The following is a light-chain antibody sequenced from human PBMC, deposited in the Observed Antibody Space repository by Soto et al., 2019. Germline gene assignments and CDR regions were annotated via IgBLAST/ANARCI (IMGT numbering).Light chain of an antibody. V-gene: IGKV3-20*01. CDR2: GAS. Sequence: EIVLTQSPGTLSLSPGERATLSCRASQSVSSSYLAWYQQKPGQAPRLLIYGASSRATGIPDRFSGSGSGTHFTLTLSRQDPEDFAVYYWQQYGSSPPPFGQGTKVEIK. CDR3: QQYGSSPPP. J-gene: IGKJ1*01. CDR1: QSVSSSY.